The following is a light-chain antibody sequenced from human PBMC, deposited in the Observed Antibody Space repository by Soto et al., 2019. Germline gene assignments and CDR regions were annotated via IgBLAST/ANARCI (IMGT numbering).Light chain of an antibody. CDR2: DAS. Sequence: DIQMTQSPSTLSASVGDIVTITCRASQNIRNWLAWYQQKPGKAPNPLIYDASSLKSGAPARFSGSGSGTEFTLTITSLQPDDFATYYCQKYNSYPWTCGQGNKGDIK. V-gene: IGKV1-5*01. CDR1: QNIRNW. CDR3: QKYNSYPWT. J-gene: IGKJ1*01.